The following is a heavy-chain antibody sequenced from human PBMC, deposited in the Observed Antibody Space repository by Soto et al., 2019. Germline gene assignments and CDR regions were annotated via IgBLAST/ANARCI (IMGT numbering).Heavy chain of an antibody. CDR1: GYTFTGYY. CDR3: AREYYYDSSAYYFSV. CDR2: INPKSGGT. J-gene: IGHJ4*02. D-gene: IGHD3-22*01. Sequence: ASVKVSCKASGYTFTGYYIHWVRQAPGQGLECMGWINPKSGGTNYAQKFQGRLTMTSDTSISTAYMELSRLRSDDTAVYYCAREYYYDSSAYYFSVWGQGTLVTVSS. V-gene: IGHV1-2*02.